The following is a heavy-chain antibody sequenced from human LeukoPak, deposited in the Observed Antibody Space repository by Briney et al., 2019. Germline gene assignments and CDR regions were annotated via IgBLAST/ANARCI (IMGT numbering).Heavy chain of an antibody. Sequence: GGSLRLSCAASGFTFSSYAMSWVRQAPGKGLEWVSSISSSSSYIYYADSVKGRFTISRDNAKNSLYLQMNSLRAEDTAVYYCARGTRVAANLHTAWGQGTLVTVSS. CDR2: ISSSSSYI. D-gene: IGHD2-15*01. CDR1: GFTFSSYA. J-gene: IGHJ5*02. CDR3: ARGTRVAANLHTA. V-gene: IGHV3-21*01.